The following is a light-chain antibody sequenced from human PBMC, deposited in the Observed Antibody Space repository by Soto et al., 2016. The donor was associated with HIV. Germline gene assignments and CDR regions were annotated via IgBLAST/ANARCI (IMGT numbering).Light chain of an antibody. V-gene: IGLV3-21*03. CDR1: NVESKS. J-gene: IGLJ2*01. CDR2: DDA. Sequence: SYVLTQPPSLSVAPRKTARITCGGDNVESKSVQWYQQKPGQAPVLVVYDDADRPSGIPERFSGSNSGNTATLTISGVEAGDEADYYCQVWDASSDLVVFGGGTKLTVL. CDR3: QVWDASSDLVV.